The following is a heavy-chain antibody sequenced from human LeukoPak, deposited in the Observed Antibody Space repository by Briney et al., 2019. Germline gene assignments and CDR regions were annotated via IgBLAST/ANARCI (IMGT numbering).Heavy chain of an antibody. CDR3: GRDPYYDSLDY. V-gene: IGHV3-7*01. J-gene: IGHJ4*02. CDR1: GFTFSRYW. CDR2: IKDDGNEE. Sequence: GGSLRLACAASGFTFSRYWMSWVRQAPGKGLEWVANIKDDGNEEYYVDSVRGRFTISRDNAKNPLYLQMDSLRADDTAVYYCGRDPYYDSLDYWGQGTLVTVSS. D-gene: IGHD3-22*01.